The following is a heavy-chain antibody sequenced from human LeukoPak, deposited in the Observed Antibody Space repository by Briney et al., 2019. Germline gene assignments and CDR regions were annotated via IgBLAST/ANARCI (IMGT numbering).Heavy chain of an antibody. CDR1: GGSISSYY. J-gene: IGHJ2*01. Sequence: SETLSLTCTVSGGSISSYYWSWIRQPPGKGLEWIGYIYYSGSTNYNPSLKSRVTISVDTSKNQFSLKLSSVTAADTAVYYCARGRRTAMVYWYFDLWGRGTLVTVSS. CDR2: IYYSGST. D-gene: IGHD5-18*01. CDR3: ARGRRTAMVYWYFDL. V-gene: IGHV4-59*12.